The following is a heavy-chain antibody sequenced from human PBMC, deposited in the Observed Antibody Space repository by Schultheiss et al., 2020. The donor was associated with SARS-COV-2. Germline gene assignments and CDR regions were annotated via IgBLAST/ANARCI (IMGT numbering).Heavy chain of an antibody. Sequence: GGSLRLSCAASGFTFSSYSMNWVRQAPGKGLEWVSSISSSSSYIYYADSVKGRFTISRDNSKNTLYLQMNSLRAEDTAVYYCARDGGYSGYDYPDTAMETGGNYFDYWGQGTLVTVSS. CDR1: GFTFSSYS. CDR3: ARDGGYSGYDYPDTAMETGGNYFDY. CDR2: ISSSSSYI. D-gene: IGHD5-12*01. J-gene: IGHJ4*02. V-gene: IGHV3-21*01.